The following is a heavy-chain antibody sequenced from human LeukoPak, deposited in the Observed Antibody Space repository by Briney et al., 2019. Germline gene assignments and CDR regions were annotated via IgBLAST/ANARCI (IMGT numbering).Heavy chain of an antibody. Sequence: SVKVSCKASGGTFSSYAISWVRQAPGQGLEWMGRIIPILDIVNYAQKFQGRVTITADKSTSTAYMDLSSLTSEDTAVYYCARRRRDYGGEWPADYWGQGTLVTVSS. V-gene: IGHV1-69*04. CDR2: IIPILDIV. CDR3: ARRRRDYGGEWPADY. CDR1: GGTFSSYA. D-gene: IGHD4-23*01. J-gene: IGHJ4*02.